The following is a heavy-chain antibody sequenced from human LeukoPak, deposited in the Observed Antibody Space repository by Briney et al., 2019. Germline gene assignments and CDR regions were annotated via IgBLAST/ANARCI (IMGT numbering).Heavy chain of an antibody. CDR2: ISYDGSNK. J-gene: IGHJ4*02. V-gene: IGHV3-30*03. Sequence: PGRSLRLSCAGSGFTFSNYGMHWVRQAPGKGLEWVALISYDGSNKYYADSVKGRLTISRDNSKNTLYLQMNTLRAEDTALYYCARYWYDTSGYYLDYWGQGTLVTVSS. D-gene: IGHD3-22*01. CDR1: GFTFSNYG. CDR3: ARYWYDTSGYYLDY.